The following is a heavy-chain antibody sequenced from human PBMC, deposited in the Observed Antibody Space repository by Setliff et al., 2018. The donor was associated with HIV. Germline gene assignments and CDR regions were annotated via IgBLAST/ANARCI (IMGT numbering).Heavy chain of an antibody. D-gene: IGHD6-13*01. CDR1: GGSISSSSYY. V-gene: IGHV4-39*01. CDR3: ASPRRGWGIAAAGTIDY. CDR2: IYYSGST. Sequence: SETLSLTCTVSGGSISSSSYYWGWIRQPPGKGLEWIGSIYYSGSTYYNPSLKSRVTISVDTSKNQFSLKLSSVTAADTAVYYCASPRRGWGIAAAGTIDYWGQGTLGTSPQ. J-gene: IGHJ4*02.